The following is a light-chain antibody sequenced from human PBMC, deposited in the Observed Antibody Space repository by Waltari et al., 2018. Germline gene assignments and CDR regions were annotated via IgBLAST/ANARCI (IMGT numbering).Light chain of an antibody. CDR1: QAISNF. V-gene: IGKV1-27*01. CDR2: AAS. CDR3: QKYSSAPFT. Sequence: DIQMTQSPSSLSASVGARATITCRATQAISNFVAWYQQKPGKVPKPLIYAASTLQSGVPSRFSGSGSETDFTLTIRSLQPEDVATYYCQKYSSAPFTFGPGTTVDIK. J-gene: IGKJ3*01.